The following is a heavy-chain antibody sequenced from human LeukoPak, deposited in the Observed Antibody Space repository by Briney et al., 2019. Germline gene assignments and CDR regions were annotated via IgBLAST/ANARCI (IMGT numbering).Heavy chain of an antibody. CDR3: ARVVEVVVASRTYYYYYMDV. CDR2: ISSSGSA. V-gene: IGHV4-4*09. D-gene: IGHD2-15*01. J-gene: IGHJ6*03. Sequence: SETLSLTCTVSGGSISSYYWSWIRQPPGKGLEWIAHISSSGSAIYNPSLMSRVSMAVDTSKNQFSLRLISVTAADTAVYYCARVVEVVVASRTYYYYYMDVWGKGTTVTISS. CDR1: GGSISSYY.